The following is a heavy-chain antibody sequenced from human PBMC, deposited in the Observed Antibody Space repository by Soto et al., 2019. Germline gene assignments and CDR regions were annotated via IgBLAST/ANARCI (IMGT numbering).Heavy chain of an antibody. CDR2: ISTDNRET. CDR1: GYTFTSYG. J-gene: IGHJ4*02. CDR3: ARDWFCSGGSCHDTFDY. Sequence: QVQLVQSGVEVVKPGASVKVSCKASGYTFTSYGISWVRQAPGQGLEWMGWISTDNRETNYAEEVLGRVSMTADTSTSTVYMELRRLTVYDTAVYYCARDWFCSGGSCHDTFDYGGRGTPVTVSS. V-gene: IGHV1-18*01. D-gene: IGHD2-15*01.